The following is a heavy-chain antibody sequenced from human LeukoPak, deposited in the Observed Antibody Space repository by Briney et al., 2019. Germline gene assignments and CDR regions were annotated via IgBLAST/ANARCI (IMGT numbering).Heavy chain of an antibody. Sequence: PGGSLRLSCAASGLTVSSNYMSWVRQAPGKGLEWVSVIYSGGSTYYADSVKGRFTISRDNSKNTLYLQMNSLRAEDTAVYYCARESNGGKIDYWGQGTLVTVSS. J-gene: IGHJ4*02. CDR3: ARESNGGKIDY. V-gene: IGHV3-53*01. CDR2: IYSGGST. D-gene: IGHD4-23*01. CDR1: GLTVSSNY.